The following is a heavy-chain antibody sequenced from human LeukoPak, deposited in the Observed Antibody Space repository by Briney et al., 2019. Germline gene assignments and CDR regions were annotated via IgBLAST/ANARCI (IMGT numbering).Heavy chain of an antibody. CDR1: GYTFTTYA. Sequence: GASVKVSCKASGYTFTTYAMNWVRQAPGQGLEWMGWINTNTGNPTYAQGFTGRFVFSLDTSVSTAYLQISSLKAEDTAVYYCARGAYCGGDYYSEYYYYYMDVWGKGTTVTVSS. CDR3: ARGAYCGGDYYSEYYYYYMDV. D-gene: IGHD2-21*02. V-gene: IGHV7-4-1*02. J-gene: IGHJ6*03. CDR2: INTNTGNP.